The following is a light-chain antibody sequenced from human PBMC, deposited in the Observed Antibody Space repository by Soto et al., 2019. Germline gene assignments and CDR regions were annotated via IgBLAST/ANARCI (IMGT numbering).Light chain of an antibody. CDR1: SSDVGAYNY. V-gene: IGLV2-14*01. Sequence: QSVLTQPASLSGSLGQSITISCTGTSSDVGAYNYVSWYQQHPDKAPKLLIFEVTNRPSGVSGRFSGSKSGITASLSISGLQPEDEADYYCTSYSSSSPVLFGGGTKLTVL. CDR2: EVT. J-gene: IGLJ2*01. CDR3: TSYSSSSPVL.